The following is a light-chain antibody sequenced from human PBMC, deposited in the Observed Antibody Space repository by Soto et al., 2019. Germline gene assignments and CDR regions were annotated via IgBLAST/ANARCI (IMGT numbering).Light chain of an antibody. CDR3: QHRSKWPLT. V-gene: IGKV3-11*01. CDR2: DAS. J-gene: IGKJ4*01. Sequence: EIVLTQSPATLSLSPGERATLSCRASQSVSSYLAWYQQKPGQAPRLLIYDASNRATGIPDRFSGSGSGTDFTLTISSLEPEDFAVYYCQHRSKWPLTFGGGTKVGIK. CDR1: QSVSSY.